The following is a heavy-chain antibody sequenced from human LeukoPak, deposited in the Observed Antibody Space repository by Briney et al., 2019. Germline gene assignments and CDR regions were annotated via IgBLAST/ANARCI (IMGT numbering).Heavy chain of an antibody. V-gene: IGHV4-39*07. J-gene: IGHJ4*02. CDR1: GGSISSSSYY. D-gene: IGHD1-26*01. CDR2: INHSGST. CDR3: ARRERATVHFDY. Sequence: SETLSLTCTVSGGSISSSSYYWSWIRQPPGKGLEWIGEINHSGSTNYNPSLKSRVTISVDTSKNQFSLKLSSVTAADTAVYYCARRERATVHFDYWGQGTLVTVSS.